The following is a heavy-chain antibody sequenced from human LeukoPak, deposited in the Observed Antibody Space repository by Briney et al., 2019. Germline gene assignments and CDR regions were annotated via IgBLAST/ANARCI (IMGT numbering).Heavy chain of an antibody. Sequence: GGSLRLSCAASGFTFSSYAMSWVRQAPGKGLEWVSAISGSGGSTYYADSVKGRFTISRDNSKNTLYLQMNSLRAEDTAVYYCAAEGVQDLWSGYYFDPWGQGTLVTVSS. CDR1: GFTFSSYA. CDR2: ISGSGGST. CDR3: AAEGVQDLWSGYYFDP. J-gene: IGHJ5*02. V-gene: IGHV3-23*01. D-gene: IGHD3-3*01.